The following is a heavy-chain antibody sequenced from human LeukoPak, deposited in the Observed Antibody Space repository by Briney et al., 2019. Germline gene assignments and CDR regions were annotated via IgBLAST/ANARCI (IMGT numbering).Heavy chain of an antibody. CDR1: GGTFSSYA. CDR3: ARMSLMITFGRVFDRSADV. CDR2: IIPILGIA. J-gene: IGHJ6*02. D-gene: IGHD3-16*01. Sequence: SVKVSCKASGGTFSSYAISWVRQAPGQGLEWMGRIIPILGIANYAQKFQGRVTITADKSTSTAYMELSSLRSEDTAVYYCARMSLMITFGRVFDRSADVWGQGTTVTVSS. V-gene: IGHV1-69*04.